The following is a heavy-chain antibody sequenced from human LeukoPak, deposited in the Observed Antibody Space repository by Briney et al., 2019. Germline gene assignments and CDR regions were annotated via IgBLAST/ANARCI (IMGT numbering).Heavy chain of an antibody. J-gene: IGHJ4*02. CDR2: ISAYNGNT. D-gene: IGHD2-15*01. CDR3: ARVGTLCSGGSCYRGNFDY. CDR1: GYTFTSYG. Sequence: ASVKVSCKASGYTFTSYGISWVRQAPGQGLEWMGWISAYNGNTNYEQKLQGRVTMTTDTSTSTAYMELRSLRSDDTAVYYCARVGTLCSGGSCYRGNFDYWGQGTLVTVSS. V-gene: IGHV1-18*01.